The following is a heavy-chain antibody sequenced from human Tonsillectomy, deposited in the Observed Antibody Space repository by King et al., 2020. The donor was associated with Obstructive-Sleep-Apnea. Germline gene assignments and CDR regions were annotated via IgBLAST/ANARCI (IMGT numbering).Heavy chain of an antibody. CDR3: ARDGSGIGQFDY. Sequence: QLQESGPGLVKASETLSLTCNVSGASISSHYWSWIRQPPGKGLEWMGYIYFSGSSHYNPSLKSRVTISVDTSKNQLSLKLRSVTAADTAVYYCARDGSGIGQFDYWGQGTLVTVSS. J-gene: IGHJ4*02. D-gene: IGHD3-10*01. V-gene: IGHV4-59*11. CDR2: IYFSGSS. CDR1: GASISSHY.